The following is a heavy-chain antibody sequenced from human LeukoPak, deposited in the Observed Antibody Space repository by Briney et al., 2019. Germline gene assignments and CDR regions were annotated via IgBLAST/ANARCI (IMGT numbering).Heavy chain of an antibody. CDR3: ARDDYPTHDFDY. V-gene: IGHV4-59*01. J-gene: IGHJ4*02. CDR1: GGSISSDY. D-gene: IGHD4-11*01. Sequence: SETLSLTCTVSGGSISSDYWSWIRQPPGKGLEWIGYIYYSGSTNYNPSLKSRVNISVDTCKNQFSLKLSYVSAADTDVSYCARDDYPTHDFDYWGQGTLVTVSS. CDR2: IYYSGST.